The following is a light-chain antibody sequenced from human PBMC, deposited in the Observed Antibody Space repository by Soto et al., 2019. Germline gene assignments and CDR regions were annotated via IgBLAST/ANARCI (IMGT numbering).Light chain of an antibody. CDR2: GNS. CDR1: SSNIGAGYD. CDR3: QSYGSSLSGYYV. Sequence: QSVLTQPPSVSGAPGQRVTISCTGSSSNIGAGYDVHWYQQLPGTAPKLLIDGNSNRPSGVPDRFSGSKSGTSASLAITGLQAEDEADYYCQSYGSSLSGYYVFGTGTKVTVL. J-gene: IGLJ1*01. V-gene: IGLV1-40*01.